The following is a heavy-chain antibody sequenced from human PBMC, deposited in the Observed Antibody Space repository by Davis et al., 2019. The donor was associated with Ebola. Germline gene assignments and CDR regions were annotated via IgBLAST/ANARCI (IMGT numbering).Heavy chain of an antibody. D-gene: IGHD1-1*01. Sequence: PSETLSLTCTVSGYSISSGYYWGWIRQPPGKGLEWIGSIYHSGSTYYNPSLKSRVTISVDTSKNQFSLKLSSVTAADTAVYYCASDPRTDKLSDYWGQGTLVTVSS. V-gene: IGHV4-38-2*02. CDR3: ASDPRTDKLSDY. J-gene: IGHJ4*02. CDR1: GYSISSGYY. CDR2: IYHSGST.